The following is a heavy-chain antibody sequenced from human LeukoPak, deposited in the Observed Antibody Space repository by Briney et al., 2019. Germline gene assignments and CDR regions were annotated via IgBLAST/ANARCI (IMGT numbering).Heavy chain of an antibody. CDR1: GYTFTSYD. Sequence: GASVKVSCKASGYTFTSYDINWVRQATGQGLEWMGWMNPNSGNTGYAQKFQGRVTITRNTSISTAYMELSSLRSEDTAVYYCASVQLVGEGYYMDVWGKGTTVTVSS. D-gene: IGHD6-6*01. CDR3: ASVQLVGEGYYMDV. J-gene: IGHJ6*03. V-gene: IGHV1-8*01. CDR2: MNPNSGNT.